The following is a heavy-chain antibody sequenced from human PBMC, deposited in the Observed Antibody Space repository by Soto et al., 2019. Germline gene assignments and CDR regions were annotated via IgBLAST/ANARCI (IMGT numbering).Heavy chain of an antibody. Sequence: QVQLQESGPGLVKPSQTLSLTCTVSGGSISIGTSYWSWIRQRPGKGLEWIGYIFYSGSFYYTPSLRGRVMILADTSKNQFTLRLSSVTAADTAVYYCARAPETPSILGVALPYFFDYWGQGALVTVSS. D-gene: IGHD3-3*01. CDR3: ARAPETPSILGVALPYFFDY. CDR2: IFYSGSF. V-gene: IGHV4-31*03. J-gene: IGHJ4*02. CDR1: GGSISIGTSY.